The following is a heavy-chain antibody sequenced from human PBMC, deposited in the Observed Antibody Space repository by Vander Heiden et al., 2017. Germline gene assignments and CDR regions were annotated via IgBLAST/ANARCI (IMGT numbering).Heavy chain of an antibody. D-gene: IGHD3-10*01. CDR1: GFTFSSYA. CDR3: AKDPVLAGPLVY. J-gene: IGHJ4*02. V-gene: IGHV3-23*01. CDR2: ISGSGGST. Sequence: EAQLLESGGGLVQSGGSLRLSCAASGFTFSSYAMSWIRQAPGKGLEWVTAISGSGGSTYYADAVKGRFTISRDNSKNTLYLQMNSLRAEDTAVYYCAKDPVLAGPLVYWGQGTLVTVSS.